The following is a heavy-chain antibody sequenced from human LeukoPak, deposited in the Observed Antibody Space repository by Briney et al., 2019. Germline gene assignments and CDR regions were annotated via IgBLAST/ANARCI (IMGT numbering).Heavy chain of an antibody. J-gene: IGHJ4*02. D-gene: IGHD3-3*01. CDR2: ISYDGSNK. Sequence: GRSLRLSCAASGFTFSSYGMHWVRQAPGKGLEWVAVISYDGSNKYYADSVKGRFTISRDNSKNTLYLQMNSLRAEDTAVYYCAKDPRSDAALDYWGQGTLVTVSS. V-gene: IGHV3-30*18. CDR1: GFTFSSYG. CDR3: AKDPRSDAALDY.